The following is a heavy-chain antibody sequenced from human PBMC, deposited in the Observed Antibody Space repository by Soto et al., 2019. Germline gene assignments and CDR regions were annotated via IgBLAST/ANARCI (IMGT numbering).Heavy chain of an antibody. CDR1: GGTFSSYA. CDR2: IIPIFGTA. CDR3: ARDYYGSGSYYNVRDYYYYGMDV. J-gene: IGHJ6*02. V-gene: IGHV1-69*13. D-gene: IGHD3-10*01. Sequence: SVKVSCKASGGTFSSYAISWVRQAPGQGLEWMGGIIPIFGTANYAQKFQGRVTITADESTSTAYMELSSLRSEDTAVYYCARDYYGSGSYYNVRDYYYYGMDVWGQGTTVTVSS.